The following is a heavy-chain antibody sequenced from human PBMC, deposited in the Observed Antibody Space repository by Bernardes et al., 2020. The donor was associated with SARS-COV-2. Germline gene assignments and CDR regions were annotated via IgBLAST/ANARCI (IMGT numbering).Heavy chain of an antibody. Sequence: GGSLRLSCASSGFTFYNYDMSWVRQAPGLRLEWVSTISARGATFYADSVKGRFAVSRDDSRSTLYLQMNSLRVEDTAVYFCVKRDTNGHYYFGHWGQGTLVTVSS. CDR2: ISARGAT. V-gene: IGHV3-23*01. D-gene: IGHD1-1*01. J-gene: IGHJ4*02. CDR3: VKRDTNGHYYFGH. CDR1: GFTFYNYD.